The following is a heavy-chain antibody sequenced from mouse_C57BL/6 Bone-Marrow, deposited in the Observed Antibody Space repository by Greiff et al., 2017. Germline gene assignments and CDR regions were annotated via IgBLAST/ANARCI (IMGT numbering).Heavy chain of an antibody. CDR2: IYPRSGNT. V-gene: IGHV1-81*01. D-gene: IGHD2-5*01. CDR1: GYTFTSYG. J-gene: IGHJ4*01. CDR3: ARFYSNPYYYAMDD. Sequence: VQLVESGAELARPGASVKLSCKASGYTFTSYGISWVKQRTGQGLEWIGEIYPRSGNTYYNEKFKGKATLTADKSSSTAYMELRSLTSEDSAVYFCARFYSNPYYYAMDDWGQGTSVTVSS.